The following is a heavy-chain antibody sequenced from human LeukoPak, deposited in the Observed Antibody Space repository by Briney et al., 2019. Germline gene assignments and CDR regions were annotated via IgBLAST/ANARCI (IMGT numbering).Heavy chain of an antibody. D-gene: IGHD4-23*01. CDR1: GFTFSNYA. J-gene: IGHJ4*02. CDR3: ANRGGNPKGSFDY. Sequence: GGSLSLSCAASGFTFSNYAMSWVRQAPGKGLEWVSAISGSGGSTDYADSVKGRFTISRDNSKNTLFLQMNSLRAEDTAVYYCANRGGNPKGSFDYWGQGTLVTVSS. V-gene: IGHV3-23*01. CDR2: ISGSGGST.